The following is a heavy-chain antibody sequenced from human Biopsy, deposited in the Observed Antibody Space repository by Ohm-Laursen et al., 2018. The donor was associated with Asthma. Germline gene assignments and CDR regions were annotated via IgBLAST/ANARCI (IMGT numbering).Heavy chain of an antibody. J-gene: IGHJ4*02. CDR2: IYYIGST. Sequence: TLSLTCTVSGGSISSGAYYWSWVRQPPGKGLEWIGYIYYIGSTYYNPSFKSRVAISLDTSKNQFPLKLSSVTAADTAVYFCARRGGVRRYFDYWGQGTLVTVSS. CDR3: ARRGGVRRYFDY. D-gene: IGHD3-16*01. V-gene: IGHV4-30-4*01. CDR1: GGSISSGAYY.